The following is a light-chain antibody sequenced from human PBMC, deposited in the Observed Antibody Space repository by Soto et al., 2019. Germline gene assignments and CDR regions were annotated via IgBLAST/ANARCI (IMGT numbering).Light chain of an antibody. CDR2: EVT. J-gene: IGLJ2*01. Sequence: QSALTQPPSASGSPGQSVTISCTGSSSDVGDYNLVSWYQQHPGKAPKLIIYEVTKRPSGVPDRFSGSKSGNTASLTVSGLRAEDEADYYCSSYAGSKGVFGGGTKLTVL. CDR3: SSYAGSKGV. CDR1: SSDVGDYNL. V-gene: IGLV2-8*01.